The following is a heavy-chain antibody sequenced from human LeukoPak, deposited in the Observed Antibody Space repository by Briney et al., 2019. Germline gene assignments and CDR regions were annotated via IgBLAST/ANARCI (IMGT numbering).Heavy chain of an antibody. CDR2: IRSKAYGGTT. J-gene: IGHJ4*01. D-gene: IGHD3-16*02. V-gene: IGHV3-49*04. CDR3: TREFVITFGGVIAHPFDY. Sequence: SGGSLRLSCTASGFTFGDYAMSWVRQAPGKGLEWVGFIRSKAYGGTTEYAASVKGRFTISRDDSKSIAYLQMNSLKTEDTAVYYCTREFVITFGGVIAHPFDYWGQGTLVTVSS. CDR1: GFTFGDYA.